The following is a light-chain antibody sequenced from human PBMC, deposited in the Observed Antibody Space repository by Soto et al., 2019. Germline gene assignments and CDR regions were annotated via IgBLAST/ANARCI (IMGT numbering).Light chain of an antibody. CDR2: AAS. Sequence: DIQMTQSPSSLSASVGDRITIACRTSQNIDTYLNWYQQNPGKAPKLLISAASSLQSGVPSRFSGSGSGTDFTLTITSLQAEDFATDYCQQTYENPRTFGQGTKV. CDR3: QQTYENPRT. CDR1: QNIDTY. V-gene: IGKV1-39*01. J-gene: IGKJ1*01.